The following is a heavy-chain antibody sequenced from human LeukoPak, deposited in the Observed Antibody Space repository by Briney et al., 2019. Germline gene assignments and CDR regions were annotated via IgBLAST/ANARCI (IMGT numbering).Heavy chain of an antibody. CDR1: GGSFSGYY. Sequence: SETLSLTCAVYGGSFSGYYWSWIRQPPGKGLEWIGYIYHSGSTYYNPSLKSRVTISVDRSKNQFSLKLSSVTAADTAVYYCARDGGYGSGSYYFDCWGQGTLVTVSS. D-gene: IGHD3-10*01. CDR3: ARDGGYGSGSYYFDC. V-gene: IGHV4-34*01. CDR2: IYHSGST. J-gene: IGHJ4*02.